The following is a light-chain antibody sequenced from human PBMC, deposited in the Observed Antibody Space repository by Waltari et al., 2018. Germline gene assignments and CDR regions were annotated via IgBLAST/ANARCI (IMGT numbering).Light chain of an antibody. CDR2: DAS. J-gene: IGKJ5*01. Sequence: AIQLTQSPSSLSAYVGDRVTLTGRASQDISSALAWYQQKPGDPPKLLIDDASSLQTGVPSRFSGSRSGTDFTLTISSLQSEDSANYYCQQFSNFPVIAFGQGTRLEIK. CDR1: QDISSA. V-gene: IGKV1D-13*01. CDR3: QQFSNFPVIA.